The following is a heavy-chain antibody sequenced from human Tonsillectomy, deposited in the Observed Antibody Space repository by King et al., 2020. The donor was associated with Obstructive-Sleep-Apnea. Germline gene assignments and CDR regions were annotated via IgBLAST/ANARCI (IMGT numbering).Heavy chain of an antibody. CDR1: GFTFSSYP. CDR3: AKGPLLRYFDWTHFFDY. V-gene: IGHV3-23*04. Sequence: VQLVESGGALVQPGGSLRLSCAASGFTFSSYPMSWVRQAPGKGLEWVSAISGSGVDTYYADSVRGRFTISRDNSKNTLYLQMNSLRAEDTAVYYCAKGPLLRYFDWTHFFDYWGQGTLVTVSS. D-gene: IGHD3-9*01. J-gene: IGHJ4*02. CDR2: ISGSGVDT.